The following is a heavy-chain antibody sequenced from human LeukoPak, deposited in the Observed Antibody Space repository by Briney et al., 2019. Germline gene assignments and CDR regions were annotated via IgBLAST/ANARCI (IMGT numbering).Heavy chain of an antibody. D-gene: IGHD6-13*01. CDR1: GGSINSTNW. J-gene: IGHJ4*02. CDR2: MYQSGNT. Sequence: SSGTLSLTCAVSGGSINSTNWWSWVRQPPGKGLEWIGEMYQSGNTRYNPSLKSRVIISADKSKNQFSLKVSSVTAADTAVYYCASGDTNNWYAVFDYWGQGTLVTVSS. V-gene: IGHV4-4*02. CDR3: ASGDTNNWYAVFDY.